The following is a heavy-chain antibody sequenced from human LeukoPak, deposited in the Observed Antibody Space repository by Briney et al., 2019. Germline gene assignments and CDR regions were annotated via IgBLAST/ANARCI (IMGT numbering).Heavy chain of an antibody. V-gene: IGHV3-23*01. CDR1: GFTFSSYA. CDR2: ISGSGGST. Sequence: GGSLRLSCAASGFTFSSYAMSWVRQAPEKGLEWVSAISGSGGSTYYADSVKGRFTISRDNSKNTLYLQMNSLRAEDTAVYYCAKDLHIPYYYDSSGIPDYWGQGTLVTVSS. D-gene: IGHD3-22*01. CDR3: AKDLHIPYYYDSSGIPDY. J-gene: IGHJ4*02.